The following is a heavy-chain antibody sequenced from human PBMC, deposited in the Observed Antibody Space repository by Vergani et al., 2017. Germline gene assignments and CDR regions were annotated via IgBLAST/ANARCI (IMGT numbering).Heavy chain of an antibody. D-gene: IGHD2-15*01. CDR3: ARATCSGGSCYRGFEY. CDR1: GGTFSSYA. CDR2: IIPSLATT. J-gene: IGHJ4*02. Sequence: QVQLVQSGAEVKKPGSSVKVSCKASGGTFSSYALNWVRQAPGHGLEWMGSIIPSLATTIYAQKFQGRVTITADESTSTAYMELSSIKSEDTAVFYCARATCSGGSCYRGFEYWGQGSLITVSS. V-gene: IGHV1-69*11.